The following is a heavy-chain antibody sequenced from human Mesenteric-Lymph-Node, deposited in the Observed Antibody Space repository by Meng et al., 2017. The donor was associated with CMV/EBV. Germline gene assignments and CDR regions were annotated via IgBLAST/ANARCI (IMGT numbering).Heavy chain of an antibody. V-gene: IGHV3-53*05. Sequence: GESLKISCAVSGITVSSNYMSWVRQAPGKGLEWVSVIYSGGSTYYADSVKGRFTISRDNSKNTVFLQMNSLRAEDSAVYYCVRDVAPGWFDPWGQGILVTVSS. CDR1: GITVSSNY. CDR3: VRDVAPGWFDP. D-gene: IGHD3-10*01. CDR2: IYSGGST. J-gene: IGHJ5*02.